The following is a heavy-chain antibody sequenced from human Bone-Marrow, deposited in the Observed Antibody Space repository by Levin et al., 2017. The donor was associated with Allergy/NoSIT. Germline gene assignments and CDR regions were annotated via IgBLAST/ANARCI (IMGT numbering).Heavy chain of an antibody. Sequence: GGSLRLSCAASGILFSSYDMNWVRQAPGKGLEWVSSISAGGNYIYYADSVKGRFTISRDNAKNSLFLQMNSLRAEDTAVYYCASWAMYHYDRSAFDYFYYGMDGWGQGTTVTVSS. CDR3: ASWAMYHYDRSAFDYFYYGMDG. D-gene: IGHD3-22*01. CDR1: GILFSSYD. CDR2: ISAGGNYI. V-gene: IGHV3-21*01. J-gene: IGHJ6*02.